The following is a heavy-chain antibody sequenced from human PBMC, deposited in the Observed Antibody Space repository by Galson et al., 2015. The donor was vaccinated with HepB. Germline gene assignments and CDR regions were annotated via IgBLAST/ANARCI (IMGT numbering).Heavy chain of an antibody. D-gene: IGHD3-10*01. J-gene: IGHJ4*02. V-gene: IGHV3-49*03. Sequence: SLRLSCAASGFTFGDYAMSWFRQAPGKGLEWVGFIRSKAYGGTTEYAASVKGRFTISRDDSKSIAYLQMNSLKTEDTAVYYCTRESWFGELLPNVDYWGQGTLVTVSS. CDR3: TRESWFGELLPNVDY. CDR1: GFTFGDYA. CDR2: IRSKAYGGTT.